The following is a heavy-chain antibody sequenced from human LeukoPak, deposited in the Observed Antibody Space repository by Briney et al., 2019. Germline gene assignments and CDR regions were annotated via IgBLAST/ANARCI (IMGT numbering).Heavy chain of an antibody. D-gene: IGHD3-10*01. J-gene: IGHJ4*02. Sequence: GVSLRLSCAVSGLTVSSNYMSWVRQAPGKGLEWVSAIYSGGSTFYADSVKGRFTISRDNSKNTLYLQMNSLRAEDTAVYYCARDPYNSGSSYFDYWGQGTLVTVSS. V-gene: IGHV3-53*01. CDR1: GLTVSSNY. CDR2: IYSGGST. CDR3: ARDPYNSGSSYFDY.